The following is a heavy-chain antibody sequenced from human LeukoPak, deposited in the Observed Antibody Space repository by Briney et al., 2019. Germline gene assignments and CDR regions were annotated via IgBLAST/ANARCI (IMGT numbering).Heavy chain of an antibody. D-gene: IGHD1-1*01. CDR3: ATTARKALPFDP. CDR2: INHSGST. CDR1: GFTFSSYA. Sequence: GSLRLSCAASGFTFSSYAMSWVRQAPGKGLEWIGEINHSGSTNYNPSLKSRVTISVDTSKNQFSLKLSSVTAADTAVYYCATTARKALPFDPWGQGTLVTVSS. J-gene: IGHJ5*02. V-gene: IGHV4-34*08.